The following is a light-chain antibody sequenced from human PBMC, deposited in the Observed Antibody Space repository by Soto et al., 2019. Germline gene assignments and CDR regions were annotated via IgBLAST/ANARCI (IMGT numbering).Light chain of an antibody. J-gene: IGKJ3*01. V-gene: IGKV3-20*01. CDR2: GAS. CDR1: QTVSSTY. CDR3: QQYGSSQFT. Sequence: EIVLTQSPGTLSLSPGERATLSCRASQTVSSTYLGWYQQKPGQAPRLLIYGASSRATGIPDRFSGSGSGTDFTLTIARLEPDDFAVYYCQQYGSSQFTFGPGTKVNIK.